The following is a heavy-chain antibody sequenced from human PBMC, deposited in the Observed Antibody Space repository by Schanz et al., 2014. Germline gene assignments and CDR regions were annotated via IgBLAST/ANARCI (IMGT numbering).Heavy chain of an antibody. CDR2: ISDNGIST. Sequence: EVQLLESGGGLVQPGGSLRLSCAASGFSFRKSAMSWVRQAPGKGLEWVSGISDNGISTYYADSVKGRFSISRENSKNTLYLQMKSLRAEDTAVYYCAREDCSATSCYFRYWGQGTLVTVSS. V-gene: IGHV3-23*01. J-gene: IGHJ4*02. CDR1: GFSFRKSA. D-gene: IGHD2-21*01. CDR3: AREDCSATSCYFRY.